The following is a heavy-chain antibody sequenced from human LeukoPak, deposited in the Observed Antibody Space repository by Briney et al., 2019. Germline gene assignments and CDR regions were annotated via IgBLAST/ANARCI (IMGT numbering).Heavy chain of an antibody. CDR2: SYSGGSR. Sequence: PGGSLRLSCAASGFTFSSYAMSWVRQAPGKGLEWVAVSYSGGSRSYAESVKGRFTISRDNSQNTLYLQMNSLRAEDTAVYYCARMWELSFDYWGQGTLVTVSS. CDR1: GFTFSSYA. J-gene: IGHJ4*02. D-gene: IGHD1-26*01. V-gene: IGHV3-23*03. CDR3: ARMWELSFDY.